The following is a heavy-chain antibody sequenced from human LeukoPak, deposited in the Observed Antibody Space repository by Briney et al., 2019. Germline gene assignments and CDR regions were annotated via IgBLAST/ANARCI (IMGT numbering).Heavy chain of an antibody. D-gene: IGHD5-18*01. J-gene: IGHJ4*02. CDR2: IGSSTSTI. V-gene: IGHV3-48*02. CDR3: ARLGYSYGLYYFDY. CDR1: GFTFSSYS. Sequence: GGSLRLSCAASGFTFSSYSMNWVRQPPGKGLEWVSYIGSSTSTIYYADSVKGRFTISRDNAKNSLYLQMNSLRDDDTAVYYCARLGYSYGLYYFDYWGQGTLVTVSS.